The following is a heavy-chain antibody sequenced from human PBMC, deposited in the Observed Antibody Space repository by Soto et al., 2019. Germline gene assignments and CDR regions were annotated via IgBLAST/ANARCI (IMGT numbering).Heavy chain of an antibody. CDR3: ARGREDAEYVQH. J-gene: IGHJ1*01. V-gene: IGHV4-30-4*01. CDR1: GGSISSGDYY. CDR2: IYYSGST. Sequence: QVQLQESGPGLVKPSQTLSLTCTVSGGSISSGDYYWSWIRQPPGKGLEWIGYIYYSGSTYYNPSPKRRVTISVDTSKNPFSLKLRSVTAAAAAVDYGARGREDAEYVQHWGQGTLVAVSS.